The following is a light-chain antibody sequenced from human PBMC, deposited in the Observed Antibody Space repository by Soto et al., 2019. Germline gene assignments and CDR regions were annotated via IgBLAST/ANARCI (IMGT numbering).Light chain of an antibody. CDR1: QDIRGA. CDR3: QQFNSYPIT. V-gene: IGKV1-13*02. CDR2: DVS. J-gene: IGKJ5*01. Sequence: AIQMSQSPSSLSASVGDRVTITCRASQDIRGALAWYQQKPGKAPKLLIYDVSTLESGVPSRFSGSGSGTEFTLAISSLQPEDFGTYYCQQFNSYPITFGHVTRLEIK.